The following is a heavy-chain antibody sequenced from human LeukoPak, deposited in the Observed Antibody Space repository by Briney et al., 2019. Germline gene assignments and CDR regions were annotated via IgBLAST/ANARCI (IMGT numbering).Heavy chain of an antibody. CDR1: GFTFDDYA. CDR2: ISWNSGSI. Sequence: SGGSLRLSCAASGFTFDDYAMHWVRQAPGKGLEWVSGISWNSGSIGYADSVKGRFTISRDNAKNSLYLQMNSLRAEDTAVYYCARDLEYYGSGSYDYWGQGTLVTVSS. CDR3: ARDLEYYGSGSYDY. D-gene: IGHD3-10*01. V-gene: IGHV3-9*01. J-gene: IGHJ4*02.